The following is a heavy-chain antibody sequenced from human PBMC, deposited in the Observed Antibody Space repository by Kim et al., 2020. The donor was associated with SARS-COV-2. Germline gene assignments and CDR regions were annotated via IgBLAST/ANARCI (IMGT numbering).Heavy chain of an antibody. CDR3: ARGWVTYYLDY. Sequence: SETLSLTCAVYGGSFSGYYWSWIRQPPGKGLEWIGEINHSGSTNYNPSLKSRVTISVDTSKNQFSLKLSSVTAADTAVYYCARGWVTYYLDYWGQGTLVTVSS. V-gene: IGHV4-34*01. J-gene: IGHJ4*02. CDR2: INHSGST. D-gene: IGHD5-18*01. CDR1: GGSFSGYY.